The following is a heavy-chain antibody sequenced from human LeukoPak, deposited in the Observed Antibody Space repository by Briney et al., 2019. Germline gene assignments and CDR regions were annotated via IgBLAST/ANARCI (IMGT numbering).Heavy chain of an antibody. CDR3: AKVDTAMVSQH. D-gene: IGHD5-18*01. V-gene: IGHV1-46*01. J-gene: IGHJ1*01. CDR2: INPSGGST. CDR1: GGTFSSYA. Sequence: GASVKVSCKASGGTFSSYAISWVRQAPGQGLEWMGIINPSGGSTSYAQKFQGRVTMTRDTSTSTVYMELSSLRSEDTAVYYCAKVDTAMVSQHWGQGTLVTVSS.